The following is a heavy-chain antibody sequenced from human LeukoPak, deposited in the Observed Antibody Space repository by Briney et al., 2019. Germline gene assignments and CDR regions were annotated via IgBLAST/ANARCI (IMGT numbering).Heavy chain of an antibody. J-gene: IGHJ4*02. CDR2: ISGSGGST. CDR1: GFTFSSYA. CDR3: AKDPYKNYAEYYFDY. Sequence: PGGSLRLSCAASGFTFSSYAMSRVRQAPGKGLEWVSAISGSGGSTYYADSVKGRFTISRDNSKNTLYLQMNSLRAEDTAVYYCAKDPYKNYAEYYFDYWGQGTLVTVSS. D-gene: IGHD3-16*01. V-gene: IGHV3-23*01.